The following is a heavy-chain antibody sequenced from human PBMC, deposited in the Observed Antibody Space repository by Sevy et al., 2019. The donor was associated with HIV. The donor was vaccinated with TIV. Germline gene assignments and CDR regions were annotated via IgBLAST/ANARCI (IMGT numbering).Heavy chain of an antibody. CDR2: IWNDGSNK. CDR3: ARDVRGGRSRPGDLDY. D-gene: IGHD3-10*02. J-gene: IGHJ4*02. CDR1: GFTFSDYG. Sequence: RLSCAASGFTFSDYGMQWVRQAPGKGLEWVAVIWNDGSNKYYADSVKGRFTTSRDNSSNTLYLQMNSLRAEDTAVYYCARDVRGGRSRPGDLDYWGQGTLVTVSS. V-gene: IGHV3-33*01.